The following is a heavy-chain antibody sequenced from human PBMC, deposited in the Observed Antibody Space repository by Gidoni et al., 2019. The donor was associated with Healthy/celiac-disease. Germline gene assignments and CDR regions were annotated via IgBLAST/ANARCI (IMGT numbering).Heavy chain of an antibody. D-gene: IGHD3-10*01. CDR3: ARVRGFPKAPFDY. V-gene: IGHV4-34*01. CDR2: INHSGST. Sequence: QVQLQQWGAGLLKPSETLSLTCAVYGGSFSGYYWSWIRQPPGKGLEWIGEINHSGSTNYNPSLKSRVTISVDTSKNQFSLKLSSVTAADTAVYYCARVRGFPKAPFDYWGQGTLVTVSS. CDR1: GGSFSGYY. J-gene: IGHJ4*02.